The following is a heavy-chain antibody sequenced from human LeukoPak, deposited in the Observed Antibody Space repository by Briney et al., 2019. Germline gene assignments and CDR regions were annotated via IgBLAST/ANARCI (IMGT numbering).Heavy chain of an antibody. J-gene: IGHJ4*02. V-gene: IGHV4-59*01. Sequence: SETLSLTCVVSGGSISSYYWSWIRQPPGKGLEWIGYIYYSGSTNYNPSLKSRVTISVDTSKNQFSLKLSSVTAADTAVYYCARGRLGSAPRFDYWGQGTLVTVSS. CDR2: IYYSGST. CDR3: ARGRLGSAPRFDY. CDR1: GGSISSYY. D-gene: IGHD7-27*01.